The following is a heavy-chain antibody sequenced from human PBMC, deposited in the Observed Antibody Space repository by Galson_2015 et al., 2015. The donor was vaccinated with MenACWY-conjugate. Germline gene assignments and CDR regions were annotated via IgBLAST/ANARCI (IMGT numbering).Heavy chain of an antibody. CDR2: INPYNNHT. CDR1: GYSFTNYG. V-gene: IGHV1-18*01. J-gene: IGHJ4*02. D-gene: IGHD2/OR15-2a*01. CDR3: ARDEGGLRLSFFDF. Sequence: SVKVSCKASGYSFTNYGINWVRQAPGQGLEWIAWINPYNNHTNYAQKVRGRVAMTTDTSTGTAYMELRSLTSDGTAIYYCARDEGGLRLSFFDFWGQGALVTVSS.